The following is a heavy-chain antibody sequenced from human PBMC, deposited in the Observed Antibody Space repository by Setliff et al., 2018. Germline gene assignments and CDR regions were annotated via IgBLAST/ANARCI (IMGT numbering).Heavy chain of an antibody. CDR2: IFHSGST. D-gene: IGHD6-6*01. J-gene: IGHJ4*02. CDR1: GGSITSSHW. V-gene: IGHV4-4*02. CDR3: ARGRNLAARLFDS. Sequence: SETLSLTCAVSGGSITSSHWWSWVRQPPEKGLEWIGEIFHSGSTAYNPSLKGRVTMSLDTSKNQFSLELTSVTAADAAVYYCARGRNLAARLFDSWGQGTRVTVSS.